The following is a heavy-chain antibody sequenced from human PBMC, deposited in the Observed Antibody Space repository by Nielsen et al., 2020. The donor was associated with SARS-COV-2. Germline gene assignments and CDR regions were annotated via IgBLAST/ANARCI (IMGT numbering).Heavy chain of an antibody. CDR1: GFSFSSYE. J-gene: IGHJ4*02. CDR3: ARGTVTTLFDY. D-gene: IGHD4-17*01. CDR2: ISSSGSTI. V-gene: IGHV3-48*03. Sequence: GGSLRLSFAASGFSFSSYEMNWVRQAPGKWLEWVSYISSSGSTIYYADSVKGRFTISRDNAKNSLYLQMNSLRAEDTAVYYCARGTVTTLFDYWGQGTLVTVSS.